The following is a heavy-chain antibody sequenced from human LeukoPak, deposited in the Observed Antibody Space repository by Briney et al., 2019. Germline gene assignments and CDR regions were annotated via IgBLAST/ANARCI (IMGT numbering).Heavy chain of an antibody. Sequence: SVKVSCKASGGTFSSYAISWVRQAPGQGLEWMGGIIPIFGTANYAQKFQGRVTITADESTSTAYMELSSLRSEDTAVYYCARGSPNHYSNYGQGYYYYYMDVWGKGTTVTVSS. CDR1: GGTFSSYA. CDR3: ARGSPNHYSNYGQGYYYYYMDV. D-gene: IGHD4-11*01. CDR2: IIPIFGTA. J-gene: IGHJ6*03. V-gene: IGHV1-69*13.